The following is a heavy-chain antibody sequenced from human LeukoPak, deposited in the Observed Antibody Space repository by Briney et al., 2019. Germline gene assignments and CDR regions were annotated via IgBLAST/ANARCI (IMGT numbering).Heavy chain of an antibody. CDR1: GGTFSSYA. D-gene: IGHD5-18*01. CDR2: IIPIPGIA. CDR3: ARVDTAMVIDY. Sequence: SVKVSCKASGGTFSSYAISWVRQAPGQGLEWMERIIPIPGIANYAQKFQGRVTITADKSTSTAYMELSSLRSEDTAVYYCARVDTAMVIDYWGQGTLVTVSS. J-gene: IGHJ4*02. V-gene: IGHV1-69*04.